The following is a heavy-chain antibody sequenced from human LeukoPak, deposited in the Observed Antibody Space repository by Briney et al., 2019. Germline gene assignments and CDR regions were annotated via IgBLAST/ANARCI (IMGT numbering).Heavy chain of an antibody. Sequence: SENLSLTCTVSGYSISSGYYWGWIRQPPGKGLEWIGSIYHSGSTYYNPSLKSRVTISVDTSKNQFSLKLSSVTAADTAVYYCARWGRSGAWGKGTTVTVSS. D-gene: IGHD3-16*01. V-gene: IGHV4-38-2*02. CDR3: ARWGRSGA. CDR1: GYSISSGYY. CDR2: IYHSGST. J-gene: IGHJ6*04.